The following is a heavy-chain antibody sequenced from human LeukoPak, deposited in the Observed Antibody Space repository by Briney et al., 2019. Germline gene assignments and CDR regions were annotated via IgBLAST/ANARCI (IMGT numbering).Heavy chain of an antibody. D-gene: IGHD6-6*01. J-gene: IGHJ4*02. CDR1: GYSISSGYY. Sequence: PSETLSLTCAVSGYSISSGYYWGWIRQPPGKGLEWIGSIYHSGSTYYNPSLKSRVTIPVDTSKNQFSLKLSSVTAADTAVYYCASIAAPYYFDYWGQGTLVTVSS. V-gene: IGHV4-38-2*01. CDR2: IYHSGST. CDR3: ASIAAPYYFDY.